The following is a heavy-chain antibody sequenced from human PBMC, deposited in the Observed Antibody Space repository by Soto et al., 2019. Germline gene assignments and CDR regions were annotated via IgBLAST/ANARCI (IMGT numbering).Heavy chain of an antibody. J-gene: IGHJ6*03. CDR2: ISAYNGNT. Sequence: ASVKVSCKASGYTFTSYGVSWVRQAPGQGLEWMGWISAYNGNTNYAQQLQGRVTMTTDTSTTTVYMELRSLRSDDTAVYYCARAGPRDYYYYYYMDVWGKGTTVTVSS. V-gene: IGHV1-18*01. CDR3: ARAGPRDYYYYYYMDV. CDR1: GYTFTSYG. D-gene: IGHD6-19*01.